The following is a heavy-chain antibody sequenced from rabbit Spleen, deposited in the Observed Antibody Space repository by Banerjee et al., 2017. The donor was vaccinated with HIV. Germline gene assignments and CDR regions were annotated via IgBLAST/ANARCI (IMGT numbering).Heavy chain of an antibody. D-gene: IGHD1-1*01. CDR1: GFSFNNNYY. Sequence: QSLEESGGDLVKPGASLTLTCTASGFSFNNNYYICWVRQAPGKGLEWIACIEVGSSGFTYFATWAKGRFTISKTSSTTVTLQVTRLTAADTATYFCVRGASSSGYYSLWGQGTLVTVS. J-gene: IGHJ4*01. CDR3: VRGASSSGYYSL. V-gene: IGHV1S40*01. CDR2: IEVGSSGFT.